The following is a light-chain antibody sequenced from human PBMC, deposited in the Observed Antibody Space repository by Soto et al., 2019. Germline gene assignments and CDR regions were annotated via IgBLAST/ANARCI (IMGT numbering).Light chain of an antibody. J-gene: IGLJ1*01. CDR3: SSYAGSNKSV. V-gene: IGLV2-8*01. CDR2: EVS. Sequence: QSALTQPPSASGSPGQSVTISCTGTSCDVGGYNYVSWYQQHPGKAPKLMIYEVSKRPSGVPDRFSGSKSGNTASLTVSGLQPEDEADYYCSSYAGSNKSVFGTGTKVTVL. CDR1: SCDVGGYNY.